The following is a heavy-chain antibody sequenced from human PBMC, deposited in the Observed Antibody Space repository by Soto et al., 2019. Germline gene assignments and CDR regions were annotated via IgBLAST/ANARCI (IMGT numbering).Heavy chain of an antibody. Sequence: PSETLSLPCPVPGGSISTYYWSWIRHPPGRGLEWLGHISYSGTTNHSPSLKGRVTISLDRSKNQFSLKLTSVTAADTAVYYFTRNGFSVACRDYFDYWGQGTLVTASS. CDR2: ISYSGTT. CDR1: GGSISTYY. CDR3: TRNGFSVACRDYFDY. J-gene: IGHJ4*02. D-gene: IGHD6-19*01. V-gene: IGHV4-59*01.